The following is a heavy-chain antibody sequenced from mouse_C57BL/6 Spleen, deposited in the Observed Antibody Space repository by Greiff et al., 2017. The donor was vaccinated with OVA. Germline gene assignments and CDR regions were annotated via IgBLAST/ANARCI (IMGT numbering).Heavy chain of an antibody. V-gene: IGHV1-18*01. J-gene: IGHJ4*01. CDR1: GYTFTDYN. CDR3: ARRDYYGYGAMDY. CDR2: INPNNGGT. D-gene: IGHD1-2*01. Sequence: EVQLQQSGPELVKPGASVKIPCKASGYTFTDYNMDWVKQSHGKSLEWIGDINPNNGGTIYNQKFKGKATLTVDKSSSTAYMQLSSLTSEDSAVYYCARRDYYGYGAMDYWGQGTSVTVSS.